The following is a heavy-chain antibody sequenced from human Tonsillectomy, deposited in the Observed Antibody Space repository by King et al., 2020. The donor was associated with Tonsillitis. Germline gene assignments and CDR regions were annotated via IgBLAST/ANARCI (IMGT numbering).Heavy chain of an antibody. Sequence: QLQESGPGLVKPSQTLSLICSVSGGSVNSGAYYWNWIRQPAGKGLEWIWRIYSSGSATYNPSLKSRVTISLDTSKNLVSLNLMSVTAADTAVYYCASALNSSTGWFDPWGQGTLVTVSS. V-gene: IGHV4-61*02. D-gene: IGHD4-11*01. J-gene: IGHJ5*02. CDR1: GGSVNSGAYY. CDR2: IYSSGSA. CDR3: ASALNSSTGWFDP.